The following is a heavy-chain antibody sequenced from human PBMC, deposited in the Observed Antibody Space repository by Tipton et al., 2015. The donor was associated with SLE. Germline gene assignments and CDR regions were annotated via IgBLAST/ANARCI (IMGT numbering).Heavy chain of an antibody. J-gene: IGHJ4*02. V-gene: IGHV4-59*08. CDR2: IYYSGST. D-gene: IGHD6-13*01. CDR3: ARLNTSSTLDF. CDR1: GGSISPYY. Sequence: TLSRTCSVSGGSISPYYWSWIRQPPGKGLEWIGYIYYSGSTHYNPSLKSRVTISVDTSKNQFSLKLTSVTATDTAVYYCARLNTSSTLDFWGQGTLVTVSS.